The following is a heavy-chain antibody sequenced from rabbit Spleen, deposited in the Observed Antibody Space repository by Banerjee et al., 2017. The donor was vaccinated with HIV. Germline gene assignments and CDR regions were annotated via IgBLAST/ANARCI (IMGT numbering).Heavy chain of an antibody. D-gene: IGHD1-1*01. J-gene: IGHJ6*01. V-gene: IGHV1S40*01. CDR1: GVSFSGSSY. Sequence: QSLEESGGDLVKPGASLTLTCIASGVSFSGSSYMCWVRQAPGKGLEWIACIEAGSSGFTYFATWAKGRFTISKTSATTVTLQMTRLTAADTATYFCARDTSSSFSSYGMDLWGPGTLVTVS. CDR2: IEAGSSGFT. CDR3: ARDTSSSFSSYGMDL.